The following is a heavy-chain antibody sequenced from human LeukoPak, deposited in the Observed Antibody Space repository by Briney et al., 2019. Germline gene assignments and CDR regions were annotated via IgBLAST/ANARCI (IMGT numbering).Heavy chain of an antibody. J-gene: IGHJ4*02. CDR3: AKDQCTRTSCDGYPGY. V-gene: IGHV3-30*02. Sequence: PGGSLRLSCAASGFTFSSYGMHWVRQAPGKGLEWVAFIHFDGSTKYCGDSVKGRFTISRDNSKNTLYLQMNSLRPEDTAVYYCAKDQCTRTSCDGYPGYWGQGSLVTVSS. CDR2: IHFDGSTK. D-gene: IGHD2-2*01. CDR1: GFTFSSYG.